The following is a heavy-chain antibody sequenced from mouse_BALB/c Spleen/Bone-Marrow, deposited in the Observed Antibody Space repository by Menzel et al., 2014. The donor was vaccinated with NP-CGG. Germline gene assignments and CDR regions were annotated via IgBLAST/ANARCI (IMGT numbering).Heavy chain of an antibody. J-gene: IGHJ2*01. D-gene: IGHD1-1*01. CDR2: IYPGNSDT. CDR1: GYTFTSYW. Sequence: EVQLQQSGTVLARPGASVKMSCKASGYTFTSYWMHWVKQRPGQGLEWIGAIYPGNSDTSYNQKFKGKATLTVDKSSSTAYMELLSLTSEDSAVYYCARGNTVVAPYFDYWGQGTTLTVSS. CDR3: ARGNTVVAPYFDY. V-gene: IGHV1-5*01.